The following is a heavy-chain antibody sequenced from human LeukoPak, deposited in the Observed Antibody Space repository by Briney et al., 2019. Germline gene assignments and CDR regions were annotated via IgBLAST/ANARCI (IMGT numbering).Heavy chain of an antibody. CDR1: GFTFDDYA. V-gene: IGHV3-9*01. Sequence: PGGSLRLSCAASGFTFDDYAMHWVRHAPGKGLEWVSGISWNSGSIGYADSVKGRFTISRDNAKNSLYLQMNSLRAEDTALYYCAKSRGSSSWPYYFDYWGQGTLVTVSS. D-gene: IGHD6-13*01. CDR3: AKSRGSSSWPYYFDY. J-gene: IGHJ4*02. CDR2: ISWNSGSI.